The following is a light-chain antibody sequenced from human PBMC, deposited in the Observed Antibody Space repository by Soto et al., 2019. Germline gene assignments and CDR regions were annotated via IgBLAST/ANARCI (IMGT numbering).Light chain of an antibody. CDR2: SNS. Sequence: QSVLTQSPSASGTPGQRVSISCSGSSSNIGSNYVYWYQQLPGTAPKLLIYSNSQRPSGVPDRFSGSKSGTSASLAISGLRSEDEAVYYCATWDDSLSGVIFGGGTKLTVL. CDR1: SSNIGSNY. CDR3: ATWDDSLSGVI. J-gene: IGLJ2*01. V-gene: IGLV1-47*02.